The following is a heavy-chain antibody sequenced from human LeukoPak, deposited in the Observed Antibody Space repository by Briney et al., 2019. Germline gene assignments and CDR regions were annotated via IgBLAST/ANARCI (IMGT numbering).Heavy chain of an antibody. J-gene: IGHJ6*03. CDR3: ARVPAYSSSSGDLGFMDV. V-gene: IGHV1-18*01. D-gene: IGHD6-6*01. CDR2: ISAYNGNP. Sequence: ASVKVSCKAYGYTFTDYGIGWVRQAPGQGLEWMGWISAYNGNPNYAQKLQGRVTMTTDTSTSTAYMELRSLRSDDTAVYYCARVPAYSSSSGDLGFMDVWGKGTTVTVSS. CDR1: GYTFTDYG.